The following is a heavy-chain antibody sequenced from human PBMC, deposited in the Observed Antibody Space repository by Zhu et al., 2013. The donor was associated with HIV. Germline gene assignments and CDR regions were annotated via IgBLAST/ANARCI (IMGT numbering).Heavy chain of an antibody. CDR1: GFTFSSYW. Sequence: EVQLVESGGGLVQPGGSLRLSCAASGFTFSSYWMSWVRQAPGKGLEWVANIEQDGSEKYYVDSVKGRFTISRDNAKNSLYLQMNSLRAEDTAVYYCARDRMGCSGGSCYSNWFDPWGQGTLVTVSS. D-gene: IGHD2-15*01. J-gene: IGHJ5*02. CDR2: IEQDGSEK. CDR3: ARDRMGCSGGSCYSNWFDP. V-gene: IGHV3-7*01.